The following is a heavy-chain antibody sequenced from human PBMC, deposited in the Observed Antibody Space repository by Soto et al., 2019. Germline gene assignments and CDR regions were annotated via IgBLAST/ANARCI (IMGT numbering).Heavy chain of an antibody. D-gene: IGHD3-22*01. CDR3: SRPGYDRRGYFVEYYCYF. CDR1: GFSCSKYA. V-gene: IGHV3-30-3*01. Sequence: GGPRRLLCAASGFSCSKYAIHWVREARGTGLEWVAVISEDGSNPYYAGSVKRRFTISRDNSKNTLYLQMNSLREEDAAGYNCSRPGYDRRGYFVEYYCYFWGHRSLVT. J-gene: IGHJ4*01. CDR2: ISEDGSNP.